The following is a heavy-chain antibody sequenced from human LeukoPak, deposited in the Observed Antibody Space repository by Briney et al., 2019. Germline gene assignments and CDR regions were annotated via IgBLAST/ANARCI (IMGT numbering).Heavy chain of an antibody. J-gene: IGHJ5*02. V-gene: IGHV4-38-2*02. CDR3: ARALGGYTKGWFDP. CDR2: IYHSGST. CDR1: GYSISSGYY. D-gene: IGHD5-12*01. Sequence: ETLSHTCTVSGYSISSGYYWGWIRQPPGKGLEWIGSIYHSGSTYYNPSLKSRVTISVDTSKNQFSLKLSSVTAADTAVYYCARALGGYTKGWFDPWGQGTLVTVSS.